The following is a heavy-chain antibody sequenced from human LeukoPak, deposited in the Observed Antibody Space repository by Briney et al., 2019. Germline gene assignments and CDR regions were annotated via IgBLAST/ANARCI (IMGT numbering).Heavy chain of an antibody. V-gene: IGHV4-39*07. J-gene: IGHJ4*02. CDR2: IYYSGST. D-gene: IGHD3-22*01. CDR1: GGSISSYSFY. CDR3: ARVSDYYDSSGYYDY. Sequence: PSETLSLTCTVSGGSISSYSFYWGWIRQPPGKGLEWIGSIYYSGSTYYNPSLKSRVTISVDTSKNQFSLKLSSVTAADTAVYYCARVSDYYDSSGYYDYWGQGTLVTVSS.